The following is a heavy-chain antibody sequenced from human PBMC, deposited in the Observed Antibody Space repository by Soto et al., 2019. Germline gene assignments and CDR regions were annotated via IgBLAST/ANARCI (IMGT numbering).Heavy chain of an antibody. CDR1: GFTFDAYA. CDR2: INWNSGDI. Sequence: EVQLVESGGGLVQPGRSLRLSCAASGFTFDAYAMHWVRQAPGKGLEWVSSINWNSGDIGYADSVKGRFTISRDNAKKSLYVQMNSLRPEDTALYYCTCSEPYNSGWDGYFQHWGQGTLVTVSS. CDR3: TCSEPYNSGWDGYFQH. J-gene: IGHJ1*01. D-gene: IGHD6-19*01. V-gene: IGHV3-9*01.